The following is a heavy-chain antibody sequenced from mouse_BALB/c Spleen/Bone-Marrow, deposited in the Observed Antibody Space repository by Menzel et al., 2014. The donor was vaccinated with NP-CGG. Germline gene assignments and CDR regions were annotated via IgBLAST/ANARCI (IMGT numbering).Heavy chain of an antibody. V-gene: IGHV1-54*01. CDR3: ARELGRWYFDV. CDR1: GYAFTNYL. D-gene: IGHD4-1*01. CDR2: INPGSGGT. Sequence: QVQLQQSGAELVRPGTSVKVSCKASGYAFTNYLIEWVKQRPGQGLEWIGVINPGSGGTNYNEKFKGKATLTAGKSSSTAYMQLSSLTSDDSAVYFCARELGRWYFDVWGAGTTVTVSS. J-gene: IGHJ1*01.